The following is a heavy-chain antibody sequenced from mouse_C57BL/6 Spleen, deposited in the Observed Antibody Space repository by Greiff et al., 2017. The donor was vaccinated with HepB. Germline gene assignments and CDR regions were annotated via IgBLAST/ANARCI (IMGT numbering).Heavy chain of an antibody. J-gene: IGHJ2*01. V-gene: IGHV1-55*01. CDR3: AREVLGRIVDY. Sequence: VQLQQSGAELVKPGASVKMSCKASGYTFTSYWITWVKQRPGQGLEWIGDIYPGSGSTNYNEKFKSKATLTVDTSSSTAYMQLSSLTSEDSAVYYCAREVLGRIVDYWRQGTTLTVSS. CDR2: IYPGSGST. CDR1: GYTFTSYW. D-gene: IGHD4-1*01.